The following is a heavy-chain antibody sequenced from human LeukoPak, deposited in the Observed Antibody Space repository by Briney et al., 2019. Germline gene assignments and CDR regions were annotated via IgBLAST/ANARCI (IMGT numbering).Heavy chain of an antibody. CDR3: AKAVYDLDAFDI. J-gene: IGHJ3*02. Sequence: GRSLRLSCAASGFTFDDYAMHWVRQAPGKGLEWVSGISWNSGSIGYADSVKGRSTISRDNAKNSLYLQMNSLRAEDTALYYCAKAVYDLDAFDIWGQGTMVTVSS. V-gene: IGHV3-9*01. CDR2: ISWNSGSI. D-gene: IGHD3-3*01. CDR1: GFTFDDYA.